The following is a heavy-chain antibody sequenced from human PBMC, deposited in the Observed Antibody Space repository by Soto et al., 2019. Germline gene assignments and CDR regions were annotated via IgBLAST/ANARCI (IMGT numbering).Heavy chain of an antibody. V-gene: IGHV1-69*13. D-gene: IGHD2-21*02. CDR3: ARSADWANCGRDCYWYFDS. CDR2: IIPIFGTA. CDR1: GGTFSSYA. J-gene: IGHJ4*02. Sequence: ASVKVSCKASGGTFSSYAISWVRQAPGQGLEWMGGIIPIFGTANYAQKFQGRVTITADESTSTAYMELSSLRSEDTAVYYCARSADWANCGRDCYWYFDSWGTGPLVTVSS.